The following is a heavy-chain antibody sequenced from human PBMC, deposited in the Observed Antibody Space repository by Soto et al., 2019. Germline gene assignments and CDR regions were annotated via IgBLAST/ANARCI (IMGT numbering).Heavy chain of an antibody. CDR3: AILDGGYYDSSGLRGFDY. J-gene: IGHJ4*02. CDR1: EFTFSSYS. D-gene: IGHD3-22*01. CDR2: ISSSSSTI. Sequence: GGSLRLSCAASEFTFSSYSMNWVRQAPGKGLEWVSYISSSSSTIYYADSVKGRFTISRDNAKNSLYLQMNSLRDEDTAVYYCAILDGGYYDSSGLRGFDYWGQGTLVTVSS. V-gene: IGHV3-48*02.